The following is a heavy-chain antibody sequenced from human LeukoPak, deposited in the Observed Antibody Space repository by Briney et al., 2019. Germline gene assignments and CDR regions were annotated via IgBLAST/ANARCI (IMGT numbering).Heavy chain of an antibody. CDR3: ARVKAFGSARLDY. D-gene: IGHD6-6*01. J-gene: IGHJ4*02. V-gene: IGHV3-11*04. CDR1: GFTLSDYY. CDR2: ISSSGSTI. Sequence: GGSLRLSCAASGFTLSDYYMSWIRQAPGKGLEWVSYISSSGSTILYADSVKGRFTVSRDNAKNSLYLQMNSLRAEDTAVYYCARVKAFGSARLDYWGQGTLVTVSS.